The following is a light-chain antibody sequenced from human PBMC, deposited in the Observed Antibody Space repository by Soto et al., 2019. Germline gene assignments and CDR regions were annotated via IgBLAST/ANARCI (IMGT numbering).Light chain of an antibody. CDR3: QQYNNWS. J-gene: IGKJ5*01. CDR1: QSVSSN. V-gene: IGKV3-15*01. CDR2: GAS. Sequence: EIVLTQSPATLSLSPGERATLSCRASQSVSSNFLAWYQEKPGQAPRLLIYGASTRATGIPARFSGSGSGTEFTLTISSLQSEDFAVYYCQQYNNWSFGQGTRLEIK.